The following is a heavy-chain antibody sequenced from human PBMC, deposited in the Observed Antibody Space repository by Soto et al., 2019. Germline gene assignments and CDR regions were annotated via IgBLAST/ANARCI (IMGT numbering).Heavy chain of an antibody. D-gene: IGHD2-8*01. V-gene: IGHV1-69*13. Sequence: GASVKVSCKASGGTFSSYAISWVRQAPGQGLEWMGGIIPIFGTANYAQKFQSRVTITADESTSTAYMELSSLRSEDTAVYYCATANIVLMGYAITCGPFDCWDPGTLVTVSS. CDR3: ATANIVLMGYAITCGPFDC. CDR1: GGTFSSYA. CDR2: IIPIFGTA. J-gene: IGHJ4*02.